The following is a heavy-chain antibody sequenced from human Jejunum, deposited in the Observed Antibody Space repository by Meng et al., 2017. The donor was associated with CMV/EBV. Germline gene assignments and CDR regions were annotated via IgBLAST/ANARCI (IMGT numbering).Heavy chain of an antibody. CDR2: ISSSGETI. CDR1: FSTYE. CDR3: ARGDYDFWGGY. J-gene: IGHJ4*02. V-gene: IGHV3-48*03. D-gene: IGHD3-3*01. Sequence: FSTYEMNWVRQAPGKGLEWISSISSSGETIYYADSVKGRFTISRDNAKNSLYLQMNTLRAEDTAVYYCARGDYDFWGGYWGQGTLVTVSS.